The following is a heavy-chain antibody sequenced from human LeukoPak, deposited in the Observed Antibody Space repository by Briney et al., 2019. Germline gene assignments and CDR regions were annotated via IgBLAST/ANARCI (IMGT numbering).Heavy chain of an antibody. CDR2: ISGSGSHT. CDR3: ARDETGWSRDY. J-gene: IGHJ4*02. V-gene: IGHV3-21*01. D-gene: IGHD2-15*01. Sequence: GGSLRLSCAASGFTFNRYWMSWVRQAPGKGLEWVSSISGSGSHTYFAESLKGRFTISRDNAKNSLFLEMNSLRAEDTAVYHCARDETGWSRDYWGQGTLVTVSS. CDR1: GFTFNRYW.